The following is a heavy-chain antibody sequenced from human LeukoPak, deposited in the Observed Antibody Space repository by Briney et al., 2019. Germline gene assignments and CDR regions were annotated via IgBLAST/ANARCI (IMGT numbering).Heavy chain of an antibody. V-gene: IGHV3-30*03. D-gene: IGHD2-15*01. CDR1: GFAFSSYG. Sequence: PGGSLRLSCAASGFAFSSYGMHWVRQAPGKGLEWVAVMSYDGSNYYYADSVKGRFTISRDNSKNTLYLQMGTLGAEDTAVYYCARDPYCSDGSCFPDYWGQGTLVTVSS. CDR3: ARDPYCSDGSCFPDY. J-gene: IGHJ4*02. CDR2: MSYDGSNY.